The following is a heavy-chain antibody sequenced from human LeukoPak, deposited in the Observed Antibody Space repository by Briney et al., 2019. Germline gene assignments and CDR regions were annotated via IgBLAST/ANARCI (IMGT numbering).Heavy chain of an antibody. CDR2: IYYSGST. V-gene: IGHV4-39*01. D-gene: IGHD3-22*01. Sequence: PSETLSLTCTVSGGSISSSSYYWGWIRQPPGKGLEWIGSIYYSGSTYYNPSLKSRVTISVDTSKNQFSLKLSSVTAADTAVYYCARHYYDSSGYFDCWGQGTLVTVSS. J-gene: IGHJ4*02. CDR1: GGSISSSSYY. CDR3: ARHYYDSSGYFDC.